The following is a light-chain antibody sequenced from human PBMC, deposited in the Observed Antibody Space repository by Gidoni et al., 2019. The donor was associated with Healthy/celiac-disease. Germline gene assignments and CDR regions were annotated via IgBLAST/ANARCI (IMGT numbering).Light chain of an antibody. J-gene: IGKJ4*01. CDR2: DAS. CDR3: QQRSNWPPELT. V-gene: IGKV3-11*01. Sequence: DIVLTHSPSTLSLSPGERATLSCRASQSVSSYLAWYQQKPGQAARRLIYDASNRATGIPARFSGSGSGTDFTLTISSLEPEDFAVYYCQQRSNWPPELTFXGXTKVEIK. CDR1: QSVSSY.